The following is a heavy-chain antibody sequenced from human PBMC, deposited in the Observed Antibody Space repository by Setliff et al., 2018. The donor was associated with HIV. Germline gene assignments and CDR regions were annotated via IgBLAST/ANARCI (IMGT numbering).Heavy chain of an antibody. J-gene: IGHJ6*03. CDR2: IYGGGSYT. Sequence: PGESLTISCAASGFSFSNFAMSWVRQAPGKGLELVSAIYGGGSYTYYADSVKGRFTISRDNSQNTLYLQMNGLRVEDAAVYYCVKGAPDYDTNPFYYYFYMHVWGKGTTVTVSS. D-gene: IGHD4-17*01. CDR1: GFSFSNFA. V-gene: IGHV3-23*03. CDR3: VKGAPDYDTNPFYYYFYMHV.